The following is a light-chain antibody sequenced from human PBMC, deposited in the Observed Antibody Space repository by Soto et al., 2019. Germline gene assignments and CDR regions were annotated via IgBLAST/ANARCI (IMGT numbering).Light chain of an antibody. J-gene: IGLJ1*01. CDR1: SSGIRDYNY. CDR2: EVS. CDR3: SSKSPDF. V-gene: IGLV2-14*01. Sequence: QSGLTQPASVSGSPGQSITISCTGTSSGIRDYNYVSWYQQLPGNAPKLIMYEVSNRPSGISNRFSGSKSGNTASLTISGLQAEDEADYYCSSKSPDFFGTGTKVTVL.